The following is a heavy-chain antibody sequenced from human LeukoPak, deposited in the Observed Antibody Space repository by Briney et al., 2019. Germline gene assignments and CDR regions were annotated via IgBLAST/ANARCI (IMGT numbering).Heavy chain of an antibody. CDR2: VYYSGRT. CDR3: ARDYYGSGSYFDY. Sequence: SETLSLTCSVSGGSISSYYWSWILQPPRRGRQGFGYVYYSGRTSYNPSLKSRVTISLDTSKNQFSLRLSSVTAADTAVYYCARDYYGSGSYFDYWGQGTLVTVSS. CDR1: GGSISSYY. J-gene: IGHJ4*02. D-gene: IGHD3-10*01. V-gene: IGHV4-59*12.